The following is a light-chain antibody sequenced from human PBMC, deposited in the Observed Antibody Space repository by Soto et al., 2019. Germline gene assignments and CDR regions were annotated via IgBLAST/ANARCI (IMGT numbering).Light chain of an antibody. CDR2: DVT. V-gene: IGLV2-14*03. CDR3: SSYTSRRILGV. Sequence: QSALTQPASVSGSRGQSITISCTGTSSDVGGYNYVSWYQQHPGRAPKLMIYDVTNRPSGISNRFSGSKSGNTASLTISGLQAEDEADYYCSSYTSRRILGVFGTGTKLTVL. CDR1: SSDVGGYNY. J-gene: IGLJ1*01.